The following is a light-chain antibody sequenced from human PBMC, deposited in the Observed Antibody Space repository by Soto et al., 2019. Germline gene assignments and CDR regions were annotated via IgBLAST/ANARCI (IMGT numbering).Light chain of an antibody. V-gene: IGLV2-8*01. Sequence: QSALTQSPSASGSPGQSVTISCTGTSSDIGGYNSVSWYQQHPGKAPKVMIYDVTKRPSGVPDRFSGSKSGNTASLTVSALQAVDEADYYCSSYTDRKHLVFGTGTKLTVL. CDR1: SSDIGGYNS. CDR2: DVT. CDR3: SSYTDRKHLV. J-gene: IGLJ1*01.